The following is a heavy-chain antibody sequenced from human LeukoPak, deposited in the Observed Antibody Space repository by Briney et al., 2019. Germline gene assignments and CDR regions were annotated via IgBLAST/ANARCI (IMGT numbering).Heavy chain of an antibody. CDR2: ISRSSGTI. Sequence: PGGSLRLSCAAAGFSLNSYSMNWVRQAPGKGLEWLSYISRSSGTILYADSVKGRFTISRDNAKNSLYLQMNSLRVEDTAVYYCAREPPTADDAFDIWGQGTMVTVSS. J-gene: IGHJ3*02. V-gene: IGHV3-48*04. CDR3: AREPPTADDAFDI. CDR1: GFSLNSYS. D-gene: IGHD6-13*01.